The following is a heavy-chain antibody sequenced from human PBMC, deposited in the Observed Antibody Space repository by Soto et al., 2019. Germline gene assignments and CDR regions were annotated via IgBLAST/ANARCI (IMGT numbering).Heavy chain of an antibody. Sequence: ADSLCLTVAVCGRSFSGYYWSWIRQPPGKGLEGIGEINHSGSTNYNPSLKSLVTISVDTSKNQFSLKLSSVNAADTAVYYCARDDLWFVELSVPYDYYGMHXWGQGTTVTVS. D-gene: IGHD3-10*01. V-gene: IGHV4-34*01. CDR1: GRSFSGYY. CDR3: ARDDLWFVELSVPYDYYGMHX. CDR2: INHSGST. J-gene: IGHJ6*02.